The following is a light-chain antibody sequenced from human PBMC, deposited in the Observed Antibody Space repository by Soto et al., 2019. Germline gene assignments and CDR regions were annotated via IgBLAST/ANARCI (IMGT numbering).Light chain of an antibody. Sequence: DIQMTQSPSTLSASVGDIVTITFRASQSISTWLAWYQQKPGTAPRLLIYSASSVKTGVPPRFSGSGSGRDFTLTISSLRPEDIATYFCQQSYTSPPWTFGQGTKVDIK. CDR1: QSISTW. CDR2: SAS. CDR3: QQSYTSPPWT. V-gene: IGKV1-5*01. J-gene: IGKJ1*01.